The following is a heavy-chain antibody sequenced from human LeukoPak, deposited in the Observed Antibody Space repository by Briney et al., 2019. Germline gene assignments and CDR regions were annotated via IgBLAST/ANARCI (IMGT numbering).Heavy chain of an antibody. CDR2: ISGSGGTT. CDR3: AKVSGGGLYYDGMDV. V-gene: IGHV3-23*01. CDR1: GFAFSSYA. J-gene: IGHJ6*02. D-gene: IGHD1-14*01. Sequence: GGSLRLSCTASGFAFSSYAMNWVRQAPGKGLEWVSVISGSGGTTYYADSVKGRFTISRDSSKNTLYLQMNSLRAEDTAVYYCAKVSGGGLYYDGMDVWGQGTTVTVSS.